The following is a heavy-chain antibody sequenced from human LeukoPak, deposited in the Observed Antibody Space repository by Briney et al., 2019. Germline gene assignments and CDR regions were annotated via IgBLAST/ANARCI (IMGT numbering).Heavy chain of an antibody. CDR2: IFYSGST. J-gene: IGHJ4*02. CDR1: SGSISSYY. Sequence: SETLSLTCTVSSGSISSYYWSWIRQPPGKGLEWIGYIFYSGSTNYNPSLKSRVTVSVDTSKNQFSLGLSSVTAADTAVYYCARGPTRYYFDCWGQGTLVTVSS. CDR3: ARGPTRYYFDC. V-gene: IGHV4-59*01. D-gene: IGHD4-17*01.